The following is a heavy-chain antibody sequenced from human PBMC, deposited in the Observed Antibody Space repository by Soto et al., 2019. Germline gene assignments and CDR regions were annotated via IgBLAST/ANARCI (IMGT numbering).Heavy chain of an antibody. CDR3: ARVGDYSNYVDY. Sequence: QVQLQQWGAGLLKPSETLSLTCAVYGGSFSGYYWSWIRQPPGKGLEWIGEINHSGSTNYNPSLKSRVTISVDTSKTQFSLKLSSVTAADTAVYYCARVGDYSNYVDYWGQGTLVTVSS. CDR2: INHSGST. D-gene: IGHD4-4*01. J-gene: IGHJ4*02. V-gene: IGHV4-34*01. CDR1: GGSFSGYY.